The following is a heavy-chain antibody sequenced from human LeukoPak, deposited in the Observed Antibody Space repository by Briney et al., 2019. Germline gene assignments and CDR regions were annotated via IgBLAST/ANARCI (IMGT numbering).Heavy chain of an antibody. CDR2: INPNSGGT. V-gene: IGHV1-2*02. Sequence: ASVTVSCKASGYTFTGYYMHWVRQAPGQGLEWMGWINPNSGGTNYAQKFQGRVTMTRDTSISTAYMELSRPRSDDTAVYYCARGSGTQLSYCGGDCYAFDIWGQGTMVTVSS. J-gene: IGHJ3*02. CDR3: ARGSGTQLSYCGGDCYAFDI. D-gene: IGHD2-21*02. CDR1: GYTFTGYY.